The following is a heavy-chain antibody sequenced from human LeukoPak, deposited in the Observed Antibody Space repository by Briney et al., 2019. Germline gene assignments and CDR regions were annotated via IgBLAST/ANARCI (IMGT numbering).Heavy chain of an antibody. V-gene: IGHV3-7*03. CDR3: AKVGLSIAAAGNIPYFDY. Sequence: GGSLRLSCVASGFTFSNYWMNWVRQAPGKGLEWVANIKPDGGEQYYVDSVKGRFTISRDNADNSLYLQLSSLRAEDTAVYYCAKVGLSIAAAGNIPYFDYWGQGTLVTVSS. J-gene: IGHJ4*02. CDR1: GFTFSNYW. CDR2: IKPDGGEQ. D-gene: IGHD6-13*01.